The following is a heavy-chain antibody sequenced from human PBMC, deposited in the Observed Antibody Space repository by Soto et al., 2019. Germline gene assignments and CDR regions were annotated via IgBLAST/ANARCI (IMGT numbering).Heavy chain of an antibody. J-gene: IGHJ4*02. Sequence: GGSLRLSCAASGFTFSSNAMSWVRQAPGKGLEWVSVITNTGGDTLYADSVKGRFTISRDNSKNTLYLQMNSLRAEDTAIYYCARASGESYPGSRLFDSWGQGTRVTVSS. CDR1: GFTFSSNA. CDR3: ARASGESYPGSRLFDS. D-gene: IGHD3-10*01. CDR2: ITNTGGDT. V-gene: IGHV3-23*01.